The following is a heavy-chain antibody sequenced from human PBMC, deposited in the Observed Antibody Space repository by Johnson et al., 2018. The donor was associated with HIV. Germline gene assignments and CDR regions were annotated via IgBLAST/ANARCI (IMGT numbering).Heavy chain of an antibody. Sequence: QMLLVESGGGLVQPGVSLRLSCAASGFIFNDYYMSWIRQAPGKGLELLSYISTSGGTLYYADSVKDRFTIFRDNAKSSLYLQMNSLRVEDTAIYYCARRMVVGYHALDFWGQGTVVSVPS. J-gene: IGHJ3*01. CDR1: GFIFNDYY. D-gene: IGHD2-21*01. V-gene: IGHV3-11*04. CDR2: ISTSGGTL. CDR3: ARRMVVGYHALDF.